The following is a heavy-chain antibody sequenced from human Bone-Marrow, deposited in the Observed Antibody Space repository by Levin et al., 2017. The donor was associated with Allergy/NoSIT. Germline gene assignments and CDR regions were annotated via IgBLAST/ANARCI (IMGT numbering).Heavy chain of an antibody. D-gene: IGHD1-7*01. CDR3: AKSGTTRYWYFDV. V-gene: IGHV3-33*06. J-gene: IGHJ2*01. Sequence: LSLTCEASGFTFKNNGMHWVRQGPGKGLEWVALIWFDGSEKNYVESVKGRFTISRDNIKNILYLQMDSLRAEDTAIYYCAKSGTTRYWYFDVWGRGTLVTVSS. CDR1: GFTFKNNG. CDR2: IWFDGSEK.